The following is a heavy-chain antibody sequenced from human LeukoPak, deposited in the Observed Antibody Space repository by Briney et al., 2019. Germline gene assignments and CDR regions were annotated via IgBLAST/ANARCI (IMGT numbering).Heavy chain of an antibody. CDR1: GVSIANTFYY. Sequence: SETLSLTCTVSGVSIANTFYYCNCLRHPAGKRLEWIGRIYTTGSTDYNPSLKSRVTISLDTARNQFSLKLSSVTAADTAVYYCARRQDGHDYWGQGTLVTVSS. CDR2: IYTTGST. V-gene: IGHV4-61*02. J-gene: IGHJ4*02. CDR3: ARRQDGHDY.